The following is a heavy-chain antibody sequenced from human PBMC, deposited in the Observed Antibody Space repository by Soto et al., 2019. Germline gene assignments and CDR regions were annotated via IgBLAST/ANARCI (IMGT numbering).Heavy chain of an antibody. D-gene: IGHD3-16*01. J-gene: IGHJ4*02. Sequence: WGSLRLSCAASGFTFSSYSMNWVRQAPGKGLEWVSSISSSSYYIYYADSVKGRFTISRDNAKNSLYLQMNSLRAEDTAVYYCARDYAKAKDYWGQGTLVTVSS. CDR3: ARDYAKAKDY. CDR1: GFTFSSYS. CDR2: ISSSSYYI. V-gene: IGHV3-21*01.